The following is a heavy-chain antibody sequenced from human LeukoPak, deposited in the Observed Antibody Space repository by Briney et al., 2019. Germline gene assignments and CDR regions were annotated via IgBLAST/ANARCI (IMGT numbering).Heavy chain of an antibody. CDR3: ARGGDDLLTPGALHEH. Sequence: PSETLSLTCTVSGGSISSGDYYWSWIRQPPGKGLEWIGYIYYSGSTYYNPSLKSRVTISVDTSKNQFSLKLSSVTAADTAVYYCARGGDDLLTPGALHEHWGQGTLVTVSS. J-gene: IGHJ1*01. V-gene: IGHV4-30-4*01. D-gene: IGHD2-21*01. CDR1: GGSISSGDYY. CDR2: IYYSGST.